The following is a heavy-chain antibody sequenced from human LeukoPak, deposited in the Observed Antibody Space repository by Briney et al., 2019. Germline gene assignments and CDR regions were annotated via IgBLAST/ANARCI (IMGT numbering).Heavy chain of an antibody. D-gene: IGHD6-13*01. CDR1: GFTFSPYS. CDR2: IDSSSQYI. Sequence: GGSLRLSCAASGFTFSPYSMTWVRQAPGKGLEWVSSIDSSSQYIYYADSVKGRFTISRDNAKNSLYLQMTSLRVEDTAVYYCARKGRPIASAGPWFDPWGQGTLVTVSS. CDR3: ARKGRPIASAGPWFDP. J-gene: IGHJ5*02. V-gene: IGHV3-21*06.